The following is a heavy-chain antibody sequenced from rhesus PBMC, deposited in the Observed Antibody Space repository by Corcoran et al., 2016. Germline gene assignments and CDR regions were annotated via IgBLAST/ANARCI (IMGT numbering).Heavy chain of an antibody. CDR1: GGSFSSYW. CDR2: INGNSGST. J-gene: IGHJ4*01. Sequence: QVQLQESGPGLVKPSETLSLTCAVSGGSFSSYWWSWIRQPPGKGLEWSGEINGNSGSTNYNPSLKSRVTISKDASKNQFSLKLSAVTAADTAVYYCARSRAPDYWGQGVLVTVSS. V-gene: IGHV4-80*01. D-gene: IGHD2-15*01. CDR3: ARSRAPDY.